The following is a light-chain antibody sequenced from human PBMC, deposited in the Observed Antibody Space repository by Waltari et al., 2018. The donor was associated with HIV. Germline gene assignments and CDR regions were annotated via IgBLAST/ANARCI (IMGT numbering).Light chain of an antibody. Sequence: QSVLTQPPSASATPGQRVPIACSGSSSNIGTYYVDCYQRLPGATPKVLIFRNNRRPAGVPDRFSGSKSGTSASLAISGLRSEDEADYYCATWDDSLSGVVFGGGTKLTVL. J-gene: IGLJ2*01. CDR1: SSNIGTYY. CDR2: RNN. V-gene: IGLV1-47*01. CDR3: ATWDDSLSGVV.